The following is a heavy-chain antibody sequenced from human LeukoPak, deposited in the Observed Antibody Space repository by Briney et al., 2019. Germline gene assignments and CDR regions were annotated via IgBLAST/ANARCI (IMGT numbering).Heavy chain of an antibody. CDR2: IYYSGST. CDR1: GGSISSSSYY. J-gene: IGHJ4*02. CDR3: ASLQAVAGTFGHY. V-gene: IGHV4-39*01. Sequence: SETLSLTCTVSGGSISSSSYYWVWLRQPPGKGLEWIGSIYYSGSTYYNPSRKSRVTISVDTSKNQVSLKLSSVTAADTAVYYCASLQAVAGTFGHYWGKGPLVTVSS. D-gene: IGHD6-19*01.